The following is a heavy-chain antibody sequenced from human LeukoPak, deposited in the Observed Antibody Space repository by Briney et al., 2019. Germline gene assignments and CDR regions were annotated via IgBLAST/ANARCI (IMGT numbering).Heavy chain of an antibody. V-gene: IGHV5-51*01. CDR2: IYPGDSDT. CDR3: ARSTGYAFSYIDF. CDR1: GYSFTSYW. J-gene: IGHJ4*02. D-gene: IGHD1-1*01. Sequence: KLGESLKISCKASGYSFTSYWIDWVRQVPGKGLEWMGIIYPGDSDTRYNPSFQGQVTISGDKSIATAYLQWSSLKASDTAIYYCARSTGYAFSYIDFWAQGTLVTVSS.